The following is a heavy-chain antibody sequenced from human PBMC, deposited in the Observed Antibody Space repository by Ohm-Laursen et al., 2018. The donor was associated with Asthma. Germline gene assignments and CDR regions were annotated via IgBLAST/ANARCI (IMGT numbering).Heavy chain of an antibody. CDR2: IWYDGSNK. CDR1: GFTFSSYG. V-gene: IGHV3-33*01. CDR3: ARAYYYDSSGYQTSAFDI. J-gene: IGHJ3*02. D-gene: IGHD3-22*01. Sequence: SLRLSCAASGFTFSSYGMHWVRQAPGKGLEWVAVIWYDGSNKYYADSVKGRFTISRDNPKNTLYLQMNSLRAEDTAVYYCARAYYYDSSGYQTSAFDIWGQGTMVTVSS.